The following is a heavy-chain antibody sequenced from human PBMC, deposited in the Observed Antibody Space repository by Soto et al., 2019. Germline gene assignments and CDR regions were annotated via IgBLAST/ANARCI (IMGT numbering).Heavy chain of an antibody. CDR2: MNSDGSST. V-gene: IGHV3-74*01. CDR3: AKEARGYSGYEK. D-gene: IGHD5-12*01. CDR1: GFTFSSHW. Sequence: EVQLVESGGGLVQAGGSLRLSCAASGFTFSSHWMHWVRQAPGKGLVWVARMNSDGSSTSYADSVKGRFTISRDNAKNTLYLQMNSLRAEDTAVYYCAKEARGYSGYEKWGQGTLVTVSS. J-gene: IGHJ4*02.